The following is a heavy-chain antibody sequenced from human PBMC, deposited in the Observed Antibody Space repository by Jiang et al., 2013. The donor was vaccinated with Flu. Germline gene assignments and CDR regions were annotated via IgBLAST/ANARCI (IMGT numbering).Heavy chain of an antibody. CDR2: IIPIFGTA. V-gene: IGHV1-69*01. CDR3: ASGPNSDIVATIRSTPWDGMDV. Sequence: SGAEVKKPGSSVKVSCKASGGTFSSYAISWVRQAPGQGLEWMGGIIPIFGTANYAQKFQGRVTITADESTSTAYMELSSLRSEDTAVYYCASGPNSDIVATIRSTPWDGMDVWGQGTTVTVSS. D-gene: IGHD5-12*01. CDR1: GGTFSSYA. J-gene: IGHJ6*02.